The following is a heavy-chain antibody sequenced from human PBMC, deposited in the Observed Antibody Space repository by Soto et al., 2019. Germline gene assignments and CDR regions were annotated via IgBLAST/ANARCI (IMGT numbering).Heavy chain of an antibody. J-gene: IGHJ6*02. CDR1: GFTFSSYA. CDR2: ISYDGSNK. CDR3: ARDRAPFGVVIYYYYYGMDV. V-gene: IGHV3-30*04. Sequence: GGSLRLSCAASGFTFSSYAMHWVRQAPGKGLEWVAVISYDGSNKYYADSVKGRFSISRDKSKNTLYLQMNSLRAEDTAVYYCARDRAPFGVVIYYYYYGMDVWGQGTTVTVSS. D-gene: IGHD3-3*01.